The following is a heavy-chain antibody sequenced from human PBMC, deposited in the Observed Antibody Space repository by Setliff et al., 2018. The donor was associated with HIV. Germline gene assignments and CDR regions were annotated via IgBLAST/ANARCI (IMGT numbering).Heavy chain of an antibody. J-gene: IGHJ4*02. CDR3: TRDGGEY. CDR2: IKEDGSEK. D-gene: IGHD3-16*01. Sequence: GGSLRLSCAASGFAFSSLWMSWVRQAPGKGLEWVANIKEDGSEKYYVDSVKGRFTVSRDNAENSVYLQMNGLRVDDTALYYCTRDGGEYWGEGTLVTVSS. CDR1: GFAFSSLW. V-gene: IGHV3-7*03.